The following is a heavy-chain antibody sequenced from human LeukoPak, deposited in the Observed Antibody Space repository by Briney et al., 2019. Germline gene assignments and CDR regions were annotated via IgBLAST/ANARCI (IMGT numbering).Heavy chain of an antibody. D-gene: IGHD2-2*01. CDR3: ASSLPRKVVPAAMRYYYYGMDV. J-gene: IGHJ6*04. CDR2: INHSGNT. CDR1: GGSFSGYY. V-gene: IGHV4-34*01. Sequence: SETLSLTCAVYGGSFSGYYWSWIRQPPGKGLEWIGEINHSGNTNYNPSLKSRVTISVDTSKNQFSLKLSSVTAADTAVYYCASSLPRKVVPAAMRYYYYGMDVWGKGTTVTVSS.